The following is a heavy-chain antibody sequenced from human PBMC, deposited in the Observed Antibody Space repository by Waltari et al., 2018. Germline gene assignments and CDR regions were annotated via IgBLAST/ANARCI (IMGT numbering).Heavy chain of an antibody. D-gene: IGHD1-26*01. J-gene: IGHJ6*03. CDR1: GFTFRSYA. CDR2: IYSGGSTT. Sequence: EVQLLESGGGLVQPGGSLRLSCAASGFTFRSYAMAWVRQAPGKGLEWVSVIYSGGSTTYYADSVKGRFTISRDNSKNTLYLQMNSLRAEDTAVYYCAKGIVGLGWDMDVWGKGTTVTVSS. CDR3: AKGIVGLGWDMDV. V-gene: IGHV3-23*03.